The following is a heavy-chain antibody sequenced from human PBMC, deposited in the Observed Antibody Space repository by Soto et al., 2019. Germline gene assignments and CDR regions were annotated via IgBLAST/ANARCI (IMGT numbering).Heavy chain of an antibody. J-gene: IGHJ4*02. D-gene: IGHD3-22*01. CDR2: VYYSGST. Sequence: SETLSLTCTVSGGSISSSSYYWGWIRQPPGKGLEWIGSVYYSGSTYDNPSLKSRITLSVDRSKSQFSLKLTSVTAADTAVYYCARCLYDSRGHYYLDVWGQGNLVTVYS. V-gene: IGHV4-39*01. CDR1: GGSISSSSYY. CDR3: ARCLYDSRGHYYLDV.